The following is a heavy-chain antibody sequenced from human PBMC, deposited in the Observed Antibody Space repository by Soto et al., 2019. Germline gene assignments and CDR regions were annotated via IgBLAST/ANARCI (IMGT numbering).Heavy chain of an antibody. J-gene: IGHJ4*02. CDR3: AKRNRYYFDS. Sequence: PRGSLRLSCAASGFTFSAFAMSWVRQAPGKGLEWVSTISEGGGTPFYADSVKGRFTISRDNSKNTLHLQMTTLRAEDTAVYFCAKRNRYYFDSWGQGTLVTVS. CDR1: GFTFSAFA. CDR2: ISEGGGTP. V-gene: IGHV3-23*01.